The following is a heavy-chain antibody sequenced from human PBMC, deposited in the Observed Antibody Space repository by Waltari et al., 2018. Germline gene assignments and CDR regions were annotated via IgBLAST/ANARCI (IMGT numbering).Heavy chain of an antibody. CDR1: GFSLSNARMG. V-gene: IGHV2-26*04. CDR3: AWIDCNSRVAWFDP. J-gene: IGHJ5*02. CDR2: IFSNDEK. Sequence: QVTLKESGPVLVKPTETLTLTCTVSGFSLSNARMGVSWIRQPPGKALEWLAHIFSNDEKSYSTSLKIRLTISKDTSKSQVVLTMTNMDPVDTATYYCAWIDCNSRVAWFDPWGQGTLVTVSS. D-gene: IGHD2-15*01.